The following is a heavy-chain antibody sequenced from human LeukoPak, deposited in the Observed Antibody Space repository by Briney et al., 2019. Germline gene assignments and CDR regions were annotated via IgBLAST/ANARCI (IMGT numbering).Heavy chain of an antibody. Sequence: PGRSLRLSCAASGFTFSSYGMHWVRQAPGKGLEWVAVISYDGSNKYYADSVKGRFTISRDNSKNTLYLQMNSLRAEDTAVYYCAKDPLEYSSGWYNWFDPWGQGTLVTVSS. J-gene: IGHJ5*02. CDR3: AKDPLEYSSGWYNWFDP. CDR2: ISYDGSNK. V-gene: IGHV3-30*18. D-gene: IGHD6-19*01. CDR1: GFTFSSYG.